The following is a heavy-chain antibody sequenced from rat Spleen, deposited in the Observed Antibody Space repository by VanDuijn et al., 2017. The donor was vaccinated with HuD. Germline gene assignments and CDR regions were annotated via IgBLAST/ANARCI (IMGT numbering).Heavy chain of an antibody. Sequence: EVQLVESGGGLVQPGRSMNVSCAASGFTFSYYGMAWVRQAPKKGLEWVAYISSDGRSTYYRDSMKGRFTISRDNAKSTLYLQMDSLRSEDTATYYCATDRGYNYVMDAWGQGASVTVSS. CDR2: ISSDGRST. D-gene: IGHD1-9*01. J-gene: IGHJ4*01. CDR1: GFTFSYYG. V-gene: IGHV5-27*01. CDR3: ATDRGYNYVMDA.